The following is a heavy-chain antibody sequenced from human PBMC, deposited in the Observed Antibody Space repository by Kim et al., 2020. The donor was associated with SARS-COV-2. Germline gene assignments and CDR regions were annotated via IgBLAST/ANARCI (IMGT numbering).Heavy chain of an antibody. V-gene: IGHV1-8*01. CDR2: MNPNSGNT. D-gene: IGHD1-26*01. CDR1: GYTFTSYD. Sequence: ASVKVSCKASGYTFTSYDINWVRQATGQGLEWMGWMNPNSGNTGYAQKFQGRVTMTRNTSISTAYMELGSLRSEDTAVYYCARGRRGVGNFDYWGQGTLVTVSS. J-gene: IGHJ4*02. CDR3: ARGRRGVGNFDY.